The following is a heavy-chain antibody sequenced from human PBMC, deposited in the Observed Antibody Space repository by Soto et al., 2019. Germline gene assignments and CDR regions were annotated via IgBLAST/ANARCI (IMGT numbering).Heavy chain of an antibody. CDR2: IKYDGSEK. CDR3: ARGEQWLVRWVY. Sequence: EVQLVESGGNLVQPGGSLRLSCAASGCTFSSYWMSWVRQAPGKGLEWVANIKYDGSEKYYVDSVKGRFTISTDNAKNSVYLQMNSLRDEDTVVYYCARGEQWLVRWVYWGQGTLVTVSS. CDR1: GCTFSSYW. D-gene: IGHD6-19*01. J-gene: IGHJ4*02. V-gene: IGHV3-7*04.